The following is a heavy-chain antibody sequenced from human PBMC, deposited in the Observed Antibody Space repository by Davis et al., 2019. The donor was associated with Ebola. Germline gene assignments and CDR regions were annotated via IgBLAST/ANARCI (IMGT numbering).Heavy chain of an antibody. CDR1: GFTFSSHA. D-gene: IGHD4-17*01. CDR3: VRGTSTVKTAKGWFDP. V-gene: IGHV3-23*01. CDR2: ISGSGGSP. J-gene: IGHJ5*02. Sequence: GGSLRLSCAASGFTFSSHAMSWVRQAPGKGLEWVSAISGSGGSPYYADSVKGRFTISRDNSKNTLYLQMNSLRAEDTAVYYCVRGTSTVKTAKGWFDPWGQGTLVTVSS.